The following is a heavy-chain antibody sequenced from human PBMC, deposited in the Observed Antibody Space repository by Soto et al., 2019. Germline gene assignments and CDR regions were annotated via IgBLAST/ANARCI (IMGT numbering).Heavy chain of an antibody. CDR1: GFNFGTYA. J-gene: IGHJ6*02. V-gene: IGHV3-30-3*01. CDR2: IAYDGINT. D-gene: IGHD1-1*01. Sequence: GGSLRLSCVASGFNFGTYAIHWVRQAPGKGLQWVALIAYDGINTYYADSVKGRFTISRDNSKNTLRLQMNSLRPEDTGVYFCARVTPGNNLYYFSGLDVWGQGTSVTVYS. CDR3: ARVTPGNNLYYFSGLDV.